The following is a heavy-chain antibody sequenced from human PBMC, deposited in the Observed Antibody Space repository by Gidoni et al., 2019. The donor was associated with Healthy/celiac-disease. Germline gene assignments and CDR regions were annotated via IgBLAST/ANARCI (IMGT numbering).Heavy chain of an antibody. CDR3: AKDSSSWYVSYYYYGMDV. J-gene: IGHJ6*02. Sequence: QVQLVESGGGVVLPGGSLRISCPAPGFTFSSYGMHWVRQAPGKGLEWVAFIRYDGSNKYYADSVKGRFTISRDNSKNTLYLQMNSLRAEDTAVYYCAKDSSSWYVSYYYYGMDVWGQGTTVTVSS. CDR1: GFTFSSYG. V-gene: IGHV3-30*02. CDR2: IRYDGSNK. D-gene: IGHD6-13*01.